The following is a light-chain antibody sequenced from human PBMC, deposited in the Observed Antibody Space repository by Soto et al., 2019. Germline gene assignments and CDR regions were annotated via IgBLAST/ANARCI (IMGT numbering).Light chain of an antibody. CDR3: QKYDSAPWT. Sequence: DIQMTQSPSSLSASVRDRVTITCRASQGISNYLAWYQQKPGKVPKLLIYAASTLQSGVPARFSGSGSGTDFTLTISSLQPEDVATYYWQKYDSAPWTFGQGTKVEIK. J-gene: IGKJ1*01. CDR2: AAS. V-gene: IGKV1-27*01. CDR1: QGISNY.